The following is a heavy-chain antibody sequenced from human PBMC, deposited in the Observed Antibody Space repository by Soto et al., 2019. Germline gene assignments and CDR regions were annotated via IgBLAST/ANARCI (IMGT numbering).Heavy chain of an antibody. Sequence: VQLVESGGGLVKPGGSLRLSCAGSGFTFSTYAMNWVRRAPGKGLEWVSSISSGSSYIYYAGSVKGRFTISRDNSKNSLYLQMNSLRAEDTAVYYCARVLNNYGSGSYYLDNWGQGTLVTVSS. CDR3: ARVLNNYGSGSYYLDN. V-gene: IGHV3-21*06. CDR2: ISSGSSYI. CDR1: GFTFSTYA. J-gene: IGHJ4*02. D-gene: IGHD3-10*01.